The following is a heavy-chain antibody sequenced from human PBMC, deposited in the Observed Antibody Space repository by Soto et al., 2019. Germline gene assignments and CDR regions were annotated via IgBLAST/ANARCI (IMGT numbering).Heavy chain of an antibody. CDR1: GGTFSSYA. CDR2: IIPILGIA. V-gene: IGHV1-69*04. CDR3: ARGSNYYGSGSFTEPASL. Sequence: SVKVSCKASGGTFSSYAISWVRQAPGQGLEWMGRIIPILGIANYAQKFQGRVTITADKSTSTAYMELSSLRSEDTAVYYCARGSNYYGSGSFTEPASLWGQGTLVTVSS. J-gene: IGHJ4*02. D-gene: IGHD3-10*01.